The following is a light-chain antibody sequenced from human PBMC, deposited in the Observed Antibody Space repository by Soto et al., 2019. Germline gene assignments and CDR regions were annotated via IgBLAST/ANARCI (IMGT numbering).Light chain of an antibody. V-gene: IGKV2-28*01. CDR2: LGS. CDR3: MQALQTPWT. Sequence: DIVMTQSPFSLPVTPGEPASISCRSSQSLLHSRGYIDLDWYLQKPGQSPQLLIYLGSNRASGVPDRFSGSGSDTDFTLKISRVEAEDVGVYYCMQALQTPWTFGQGTKVEIK. J-gene: IGKJ1*01. CDR1: QSLLHSRGYID.